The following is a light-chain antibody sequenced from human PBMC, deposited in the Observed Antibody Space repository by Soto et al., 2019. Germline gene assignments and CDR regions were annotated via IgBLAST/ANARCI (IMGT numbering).Light chain of an antibody. Sequence: EIVVTQSPATLSLSPGQRATLSCRTSQTINNKLVWYQQKPGQAPRLLIYGASTRAAGIPARFSGGGSGTEFTRTISSLQSEDFAVYSCQHYNNWPITFGGGTQVESK. V-gene: IGKV3-15*01. CDR2: GAS. CDR3: QHYNNWPIT. J-gene: IGKJ4*01. CDR1: QTINNK.